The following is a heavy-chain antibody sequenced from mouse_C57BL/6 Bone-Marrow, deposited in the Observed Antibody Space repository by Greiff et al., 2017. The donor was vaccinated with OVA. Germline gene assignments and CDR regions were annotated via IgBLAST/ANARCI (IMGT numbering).Heavy chain of an antibody. CDR3: ARWGMKDWYFDV. V-gene: IGHV1-54*01. Sequence: VQLVESGAELVRPGTSVKVSCKASGYAFTNYLIEWVKQRPGQGLEWIGVINPGGGGTNYNEKFKGKATLTADKSSSTAYMQLSSLTSEDSAVYVCARWGMKDWYFDVWGTGTTVTVSS. CDR1: GYAFTNYL. J-gene: IGHJ1*03. CDR2: INPGGGGT.